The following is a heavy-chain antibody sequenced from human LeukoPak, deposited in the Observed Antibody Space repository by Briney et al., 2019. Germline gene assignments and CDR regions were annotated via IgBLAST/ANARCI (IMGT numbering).Heavy chain of an antibody. D-gene: IGHD1-26*01. CDR2: IIPNFGTA. J-gene: IGHJ4*02. V-gene: IGHV1-69*13. CDR3: SVHSGSYYAAFDY. CDR1: GGTFSIYA. Sequence: SVKVSCTSSGGTFSIYAISWVRQPPAQGLEWMGVIIPNFGTANYAQKFQGRVTITADESTSTAYMELSSLRFEDTAVYYCSVHSGSYYAAFDYWGQGTLVTVSS.